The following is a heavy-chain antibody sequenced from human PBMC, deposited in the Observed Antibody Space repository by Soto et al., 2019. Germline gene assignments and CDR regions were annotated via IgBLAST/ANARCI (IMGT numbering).Heavy chain of an antibody. CDR1: GGSISDTNW. Sequence: SETLSLTCAVSGGSISDTNWWTWVRQTPGKGLEWIGYISYSGSTNYNPSLKSRVTISVDTSTNQFSLKLSSVTASDTAVYYCAREAGSNYYYFYALDVWGQGTTVTVSS. CDR2: ISYSGST. CDR3: AREAGSNYYYFYALDV. J-gene: IGHJ6*02. V-gene: IGHV4-4*02. D-gene: IGHD4-4*01.